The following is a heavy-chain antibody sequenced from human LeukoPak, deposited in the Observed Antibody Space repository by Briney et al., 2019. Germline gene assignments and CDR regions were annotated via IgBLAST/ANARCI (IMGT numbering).Heavy chain of an antibody. CDR2: FDPEDGET. CDR1: GYTLTELS. V-gene: IGHV1-24*01. D-gene: IGHD2-21*01. CDR3: ATAKFCGGDCYSYYFDY. J-gene: IGHJ4*02. Sequence: EASVKVSCKVSGYTLTELSMHWVRQAPGKGLEWMGGFDPEDGETIYAQKFQGRVTMTEDTSTDTAYMELSSLRSVDTAVYYCATAKFCGGDCYSYYFDYWGQGTLVTVSS.